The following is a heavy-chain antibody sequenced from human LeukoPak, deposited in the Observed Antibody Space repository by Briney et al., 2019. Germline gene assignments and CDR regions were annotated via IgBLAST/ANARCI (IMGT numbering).Heavy chain of an antibody. J-gene: IGHJ6*03. Sequence: PGGSLRLSCAASGFTFSSYGMHWVRQAPGKGLEWVAVISYDGSNKYYADSMKGRFTISRDNSKNTLYLQMNSLRAEDTAVYYCAKDSYYYDSSGYYPHYYYYYMDVWGKGTTVTVSS. CDR3: AKDSYYYDSSGYYPHYYYYYMDV. CDR1: GFTFSSYG. D-gene: IGHD3-22*01. CDR2: ISYDGSNK. V-gene: IGHV3-30*18.